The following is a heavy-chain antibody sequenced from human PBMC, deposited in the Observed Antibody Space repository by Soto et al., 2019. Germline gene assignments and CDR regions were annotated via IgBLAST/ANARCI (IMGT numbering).Heavy chain of an antibody. CDR2: INHSGST. CDR3: ASPRYYYGSGSWDY. CDR1: GGSFSGYY. D-gene: IGHD3-10*01. V-gene: IGHV4-34*01. Sequence: SETLSLTCAVYGGSFSGYYWSWIRQPPGKGLEWIGEINHSGSTNYNPSLKSRVTISVDTSKNQFSLKLSSVTAADTAVYYCASPRYYYGSGSWDYWGQGTLVTVSS. J-gene: IGHJ4*02.